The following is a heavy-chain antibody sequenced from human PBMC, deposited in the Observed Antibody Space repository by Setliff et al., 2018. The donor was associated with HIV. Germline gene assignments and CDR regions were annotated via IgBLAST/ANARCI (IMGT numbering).Heavy chain of an antibody. Sequence: TLSLTCTVSGGSISGYYWSWIRQPPGKGLEYIGNIFFTGNTIYNPSLKARVTLSVDMSKNQVFLRLSSVTAADTAVYYCVRGYCSSTTCYEDYYYMDVWGKGSTVTVSS. V-gene: IGHV4-59*01. J-gene: IGHJ6*03. D-gene: IGHD2-2*01. CDR1: GGSISGYY. CDR2: IFFTGNT. CDR3: VRGYCSSTTCYEDYYYMDV.